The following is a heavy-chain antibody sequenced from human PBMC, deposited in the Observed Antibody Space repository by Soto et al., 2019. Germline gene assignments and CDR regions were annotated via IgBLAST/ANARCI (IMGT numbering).Heavy chain of an antibody. CDR2: IYWDDDK. Sequence: QITLNESGPTQVKPRQTLTLTCTFSGFSLTTSGVGVGWIRQSPGKAPEWLALIYWDDDKRYSPSLKIRLTITKDTSKNQVVMTMADWAPADTATYYCAHRVLRTVFGLVTTTAIYFDFWGQGTPVAVSS. V-gene: IGHV2-5*02. CDR3: AHRVLRTVFGLVTTTAIYFDF. D-gene: IGHD3-3*01. J-gene: IGHJ4*02. CDR1: GFSLTTSGVG.